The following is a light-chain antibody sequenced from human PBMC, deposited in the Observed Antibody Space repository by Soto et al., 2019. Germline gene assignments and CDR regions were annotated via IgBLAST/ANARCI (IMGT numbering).Light chain of an antibody. CDR3: QQSYSTPVT. Sequence: DIQMTQSPSSLSASIGDRVTITCRASQTISTYLNWYQQKPGKAPKLLIYGASILQSGVPSRFSGSGPWTDFTLIISSLQPEDFATYYCQQSYSTPVTFGPGTKVDFK. V-gene: IGKV1-39*01. CDR1: QTISTY. CDR2: GAS. J-gene: IGKJ3*01.